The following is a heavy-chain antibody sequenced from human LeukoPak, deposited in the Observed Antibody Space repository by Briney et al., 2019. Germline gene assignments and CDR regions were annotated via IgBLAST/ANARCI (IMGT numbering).Heavy chain of an antibody. CDR2: ISSNGGST. D-gene: IGHD3-22*01. CDR3: VKGTRWYYYDSSDY. J-gene: IGHJ4*02. V-gene: IGHV3-64D*06. CDR1: GFTFSSYA. Sequence: PGGSLRLSCSASGFTFSSYAMHWVRQAPGKGLEYVSAISSNGGSTYYADSVKGRFTISRDNSKNALYLQMSSLRAEDTAVYYCVKGTRWYYYDSSDYWGQGTLVTVSS.